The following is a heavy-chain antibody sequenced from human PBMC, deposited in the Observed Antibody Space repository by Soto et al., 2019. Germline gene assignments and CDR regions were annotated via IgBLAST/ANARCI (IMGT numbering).Heavy chain of an antibody. V-gene: IGHV3-30-3*01. J-gene: IGHJ3*02. CDR3: AREYSSSWFDLDAFDI. Sequence: QVQLVESGGGVVQPGRSLRLSCAASGFTFSSYAMHWVRQAPGKGLEWVAVISYDGSNKYYADSVKGRFTISRDNSKNTLYLQMNSLRAEDTAVYYCAREYSSSWFDLDAFDIWGQGTMVTVSS. D-gene: IGHD6-13*01. CDR2: ISYDGSNK. CDR1: GFTFSSYA.